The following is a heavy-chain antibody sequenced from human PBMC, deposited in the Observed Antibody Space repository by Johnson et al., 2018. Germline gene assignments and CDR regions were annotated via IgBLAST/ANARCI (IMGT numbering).Heavy chain of an antibody. D-gene: IGHD4-11*01. CDR2: INDSGST. CDR3: ARATVDDRNYIGGFYYMDV. CDR1: GGSFSGYY. V-gene: IGHV4-34*01. J-gene: IGHJ6*03. Sequence: QVQLQESGAGLLKPSETLSLTCAVYGGSFSGYYWSWIRQTPGKGLEWIGEINDSGSTKYNPSLKSRVSIAVDTSKKQLSLELSSATAADTGVYYCARATVDDRNYIGGFYYMDVWGNGTTVTVSS.